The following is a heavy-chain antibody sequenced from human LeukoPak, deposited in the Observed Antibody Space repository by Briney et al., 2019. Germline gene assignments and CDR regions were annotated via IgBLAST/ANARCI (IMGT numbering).Heavy chain of an antibody. CDR2: ISAYNGNT. D-gene: IGHD6-6*01. Sequence: GASVKVSCKASGYTFTSYDINWVRQAPGQGLEWMGWISAYNGNTNYAQKLQGRVTMTTDTSTSTAYMELRSLRSDDTAVYYCAKTPVKYSSSSEMELDYWGQGTLVTVSS. V-gene: IGHV1-18*01. CDR1: GYTFTSYD. J-gene: IGHJ4*02. CDR3: AKTPVKYSSSSEMELDY.